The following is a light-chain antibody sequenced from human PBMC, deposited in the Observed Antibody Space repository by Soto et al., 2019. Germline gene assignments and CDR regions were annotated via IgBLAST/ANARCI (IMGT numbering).Light chain of an antibody. CDR3: SSYTVTTTLVV. Sequence: QSALTQPASVYGSPGQSVTISCTGTSSDIGAFNYVSWYQHHPGKAPKLMIYGVANRPSGVSNRFSGSKSGNTASLTISGLQAEDEASYYCSSYTVTTTLVVFGGGTKLTVL. CDR2: GVA. CDR1: SSDIGAFNY. J-gene: IGLJ2*01. V-gene: IGLV2-14*01.